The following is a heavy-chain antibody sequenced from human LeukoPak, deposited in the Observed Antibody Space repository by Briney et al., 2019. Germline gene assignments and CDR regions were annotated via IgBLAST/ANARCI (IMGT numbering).Heavy chain of an antibody. CDR1: GFTFSSYA. D-gene: IGHD2-2*03. Sequence: PGGSLRLSCAASGFTFSSYAMSWVRQAPGKGLEWVSAISGSGGSTYYADSVKGRFTISRDNSKNTLYLQMNSLRAEDTAVYYCAKGNPGYCSSTSCYLLFDYWGQGTLVTASS. CDR3: AKGNPGYCSSTSCYLLFDY. CDR2: ISGSGGST. V-gene: IGHV3-23*01. J-gene: IGHJ4*02.